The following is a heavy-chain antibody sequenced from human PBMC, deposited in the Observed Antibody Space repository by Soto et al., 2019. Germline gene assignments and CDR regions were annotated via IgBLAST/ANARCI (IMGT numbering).Heavy chain of an antibody. D-gene: IGHD6-19*01. J-gene: IGHJ4*02. Sequence: QVQLVQSGAEVKKPGSSVKVSCKASGGTFSSYTISWVRQAPGQGLEWMGRIIPILGIANYAQKFQGRVTSTADKSTSTAYMELSSLRSEDTAVYYCARVGSGRPFDYWGQGTLVTVSS. V-gene: IGHV1-69*02. CDR2: IIPILGIA. CDR1: GGTFSSYT. CDR3: ARVGSGRPFDY.